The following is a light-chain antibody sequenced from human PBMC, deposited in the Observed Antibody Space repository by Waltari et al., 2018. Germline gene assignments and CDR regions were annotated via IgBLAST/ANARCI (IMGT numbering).Light chain of an antibody. J-gene: IGKJ4*01. CDR3: QQSYRVPPF. CDR2: AAS. CDR1: QSISSY. Sequence: DIQMTQSPSSLSASVGDRVTITCRASQSISSYLNWYQQKPGKAPKLLIYAASSLQSGVPSRFSGSGSGTDFTLTISSLQPEDFATYFCQQSYRVPPFFGGGTKVEI. V-gene: IGKV1-39*01.